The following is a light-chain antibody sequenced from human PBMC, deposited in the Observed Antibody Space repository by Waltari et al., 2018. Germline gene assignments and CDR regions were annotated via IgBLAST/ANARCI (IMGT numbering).Light chain of an antibody. CDR1: NTNIAAIT. Sequence: QSALTQPPSASGPPGQSVTISSSGTNTNIAAITVIWAQHPPGTAPKLFIYSNPRRPPGVPGRFSGSKSGTSASLAISGLQSDDEADYYCATWDDSLNGWVFGGGTKLTVL. CDR3: ATWDDSLNGWV. V-gene: IGLV1-44*01. CDR2: SNP. J-gene: IGLJ3*02.